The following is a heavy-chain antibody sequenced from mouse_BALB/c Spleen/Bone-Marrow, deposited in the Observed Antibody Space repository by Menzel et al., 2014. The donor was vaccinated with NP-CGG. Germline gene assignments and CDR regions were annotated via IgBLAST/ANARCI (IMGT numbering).Heavy chain of an antibody. V-gene: IGHV14-3*02. D-gene: IGHD4-1*01. Sequence: VQLQQPGAELVKPGASVKLSCTASGFNIKDTYMHWVKQRPEQGLEWIGRIDPANGNTIYDPKFQGKATITADTSSNTAYLQLSSLTSEDTAVYYCARWEYYAMDYWGQGTSVTVSS. J-gene: IGHJ4*01. CDR1: GFNIKDTY. CDR3: ARWEYYAMDY. CDR2: IDPANGNT.